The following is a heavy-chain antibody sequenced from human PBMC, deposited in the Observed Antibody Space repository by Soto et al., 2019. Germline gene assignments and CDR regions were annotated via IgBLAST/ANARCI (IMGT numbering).Heavy chain of an antibody. Sequence: EVQRLESGGGLVQPGGSLRLSCAASGFTFSSYAMSWVRQAPGKGLEWVSAISGSGGSTYYADSVKGGFTISRDNSKNTLYLQRNSLRAEETAVYYCAKDDYGDYAPRGFDYWGQGTLVTDSS. CDR2: ISGSGGST. J-gene: IGHJ4*02. D-gene: IGHD4-17*01. CDR3: AKDDYGDYAPRGFDY. CDR1: GFTFSSYA. V-gene: IGHV3-23*01.